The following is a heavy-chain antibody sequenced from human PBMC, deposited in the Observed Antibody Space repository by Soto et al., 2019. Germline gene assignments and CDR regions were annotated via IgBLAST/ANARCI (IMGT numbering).Heavy chain of an antibody. Sequence: PGGSLRLSCAASGFTFSSYGIHWVRQAPGKGLEWVAVIWYDGSKNYYADSVKGRFIISRDNSKNTLYLQMNSLRAEDTAVYYCARDQGVAMAPAHFDYWGQGTLVTVSS. J-gene: IGHJ4*02. V-gene: IGHV3-33*01. D-gene: IGHD5-18*01. CDR3: ARDQGVAMAPAHFDY. CDR1: GFTFSSYG. CDR2: IWYDGSKN.